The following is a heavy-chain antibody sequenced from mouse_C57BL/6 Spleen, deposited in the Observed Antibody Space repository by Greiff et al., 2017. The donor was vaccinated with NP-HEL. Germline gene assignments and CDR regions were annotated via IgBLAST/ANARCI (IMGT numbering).Heavy chain of an antibody. CDR3: ARITTVWYFDV. J-gene: IGHJ1*03. CDR1: GYTFTSYW. CDR2: IDPSDSYT. Sequence: QVQLQQPGAELVMPGASVKLSCKASGYTFTSYWMHWVKQRPGQGLEWIGEIDPSDSYTNYNQKFKGKSPLTVDKSSSTAYMQLSSLTSEDSAVYYCARITTVWYFDVWGTGTTVTVSS. V-gene: IGHV1-69*01. D-gene: IGHD1-1*01.